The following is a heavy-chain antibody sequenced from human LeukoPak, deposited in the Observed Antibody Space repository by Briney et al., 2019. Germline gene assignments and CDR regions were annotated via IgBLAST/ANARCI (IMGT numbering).Heavy chain of an antibody. V-gene: IGHV4-59*01. CDR1: GGSISYYY. J-gene: IGHJ3*02. CDR3: ARITYGDNHFDI. D-gene: IGHD4-23*01. CDR2: IYYSGST. Sequence: SETLSLTCTVSGGSISYYYWSWIRQPPGKGLEWIGYIYYSGSTNYNPSFKSRVTISVDTSKNQFSLKLSSVTAADTAVYYCARITYGDNHFDIWGQGTMVTVSS.